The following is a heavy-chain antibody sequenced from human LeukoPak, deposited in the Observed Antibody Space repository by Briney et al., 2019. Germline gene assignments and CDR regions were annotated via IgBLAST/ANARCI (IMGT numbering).Heavy chain of an antibody. Sequence: ASVKVSCKASGYTFTSYAMHWVRQAPGQRLEWMGWINAGNGNTKYSQKFQGGVTITRDTSASTAYMELSSLRSEDTAVYYCAREFAAMLTSTFDYWGQGTLVTVSS. CDR3: AREFAAMLTSTFDY. D-gene: IGHD2-2*01. V-gene: IGHV1-3*01. J-gene: IGHJ4*02. CDR2: INAGNGNT. CDR1: GYTFTSYA.